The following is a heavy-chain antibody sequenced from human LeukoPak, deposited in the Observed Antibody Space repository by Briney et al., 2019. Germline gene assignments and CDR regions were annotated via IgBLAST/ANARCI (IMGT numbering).Heavy chain of an antibody. CDR2: IYYSGST. Sequence: PSETLSLTCTVSGGSISSSSYYWGWIRQPPGKGLEWIGSIYYSGSTYYNPSLKSRVTISVDTSKNQFSLKLSFVTAADTAVYYCARGLTGEYFDYWGQGTLVTVSS. CDR3: ARGLTGEYFDY. V-gene: IGHV4-39*07. J-gene: IGHJ4*02. CDR1: GGSISSSSYY. D-gene: IGHD7-27*01.